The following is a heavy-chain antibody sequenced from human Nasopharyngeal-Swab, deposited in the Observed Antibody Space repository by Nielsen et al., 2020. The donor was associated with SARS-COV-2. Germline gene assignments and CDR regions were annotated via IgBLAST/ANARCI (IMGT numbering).Heavy chain of an antibody. V-gene: IGHV3-7*03. J-gene: IGHJ2*01. Sequence: GGSLRLSCAASGFTFSHYWMTWVRQAPGKGLEWVASIRQVGAEIYYGDSVKGRFAISRDNAKNSLYLQMNSLRADDTALYYCARGGIVGASTYWYFDVWGRGTPVTVSS. D-gene: IGHD1-26*01. CDR3: ARGGIVGASTYWYFDV. CDR1: GFTFSHYW. CDR2: IRQVGAEI.